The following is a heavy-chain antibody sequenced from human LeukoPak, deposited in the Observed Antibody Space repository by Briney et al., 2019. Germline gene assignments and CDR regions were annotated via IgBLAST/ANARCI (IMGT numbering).Heavy chain of an antibody. CDR2: IYYSGST. CDR3: ASIPPHSSSGSWVVVGSYFDY. Sequence: KPSETLSLTCTVSGGSSSSYYWSWLRQPPGKGLEWIGYIYYSGSTNYNPSLKSRVTISVDTSKNQFSLKLSSVTAADTAVYYCASIPPHSSSGSWVVVGSYFDYWGQGTPVTVSS. D-gene: IGHD6-25*01. J-gene: IGHJ4*02. CDR1: GGSSSSYY. V-gene: IGHV4-59*01.